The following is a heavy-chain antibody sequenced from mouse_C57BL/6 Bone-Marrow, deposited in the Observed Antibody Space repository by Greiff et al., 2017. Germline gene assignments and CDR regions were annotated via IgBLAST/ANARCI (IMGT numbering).Heavy chain of an antibody. J-gene: IGHJ3*01. CDR2: IYPRSGNT. D-gene: IGHD1-1*01. Sequence: QVQLQQSGAELARPGASVKLSCKASGYTFTSYGISWVKQRTGQGLEWIGEIYPRSGNTYYNEKFKGKATLTADKSSSTAYMELRSLTSDDSAVYYCARKYYGSSPWVAYWGQGTLVTVSA. CDR3: ARKYYGSSPWVAY. V-gene: IGHV1-81*01. CDR1: GYTFTSYG.